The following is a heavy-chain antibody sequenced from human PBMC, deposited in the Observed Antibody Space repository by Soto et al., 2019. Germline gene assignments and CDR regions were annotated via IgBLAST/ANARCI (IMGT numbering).Heavy chain of an antibody. CDR1: GGSISSYY. Sequence: QVQLQESGPGLVKPSETLSLTCTVSGGSISSYYWSWIRQPPGKGLEWIGYIYYSGRTNYNPSLKSRVTMSVDTSKNHSSLKLSSVTAADTAVYYWARSFSGPEDYYGTDVWGQGTTVTVSS. CDR2: IYYSGRT. V-gene: IGHV4-59*08. CDR3: ARSFSGPEDYYGTDV. D-gene: IGHD6-25*01. J-gene: IGHJ6*02.